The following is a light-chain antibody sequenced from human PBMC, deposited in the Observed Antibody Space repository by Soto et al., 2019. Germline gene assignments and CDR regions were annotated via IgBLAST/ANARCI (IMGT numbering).Light chain of an antibody. Sequence: QSVLTQPPSASATPGQRVTISCSGSSSNIGSNYVYWYQQLPGTAPKLLIYRNNQRPSGVPDRISGSKSGTSASLAISGLRSEGEADYYCAAWDDSLSGVVFGGGTKLTVL. CDR1: SSNIGSNY. J-gene: IGLJ2*01. CDR2: RNN. CDR3: AAWDDSLSGVV. V-gene: IGLV1-47*01.